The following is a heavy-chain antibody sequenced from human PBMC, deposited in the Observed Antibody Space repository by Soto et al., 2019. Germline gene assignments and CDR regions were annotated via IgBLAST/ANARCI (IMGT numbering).Heavy chain of an antibody. CDR3: ARGFFLGSSYGLSFYY. Sequence: PGGSLRLSCAASGFTFSSYSMNWVRQAAGKGLEWVSSISSSSYIYYADSVKGRFTISRDNAKNSLYLPMNSLRAEDTAVYYCARGFFLGSSYGLSFYYWGPGTLVTVSS. J-gene: IGHJ4*02. CDR1: GFTFSSYS. CDR2: ISSSSYI. V-gene: IGHV3-21*01. D-gene: IGHD5-18*01.